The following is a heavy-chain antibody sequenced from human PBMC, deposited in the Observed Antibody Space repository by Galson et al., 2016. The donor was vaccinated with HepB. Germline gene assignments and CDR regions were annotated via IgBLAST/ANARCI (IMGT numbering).Heavy chain of an antibody. CDR2: VTNAGRT. CDR3: ARASRVRESSYGYRPGERGFYLGMDV. Sequence: ETLSLTCAVSGGSFKGYFWSWIRQSPGKGLEWIGEVTNAGRTYLNPSLESRVSMSVDTSKTQVFLGVTSATAADSAVYFCARASRVRESSYGYRPGERGFYLGMDVWGQGTAVTVSS. D-gene: IGHD5-18*01. V-gene: IGHV4-34*01. CDR1: GGSFKGYF. J-gene: IGHJ6*02.